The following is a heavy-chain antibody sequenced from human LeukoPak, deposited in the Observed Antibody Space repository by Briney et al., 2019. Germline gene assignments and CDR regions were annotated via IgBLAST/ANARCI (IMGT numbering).Heavy chain of an antibody. CDR2: INPSGGST. V-gene: IGHV1-46*01. D-gene: IGHD6-13*01. CDR1: GGTFSSYA. J-gene: IGHJ4*02. CDR3: ARGKSYPRSIAATRRYFDY. Sequence: ASVKVSCKASGGTFSSYAISWVRQAPGQGLEWMGIINPSGGSTSYAQKFQGRVTMTRDTSTSTVYMELSSLRSEDTAVYYCARGKSYPRSIAATRRYFDYWGQGTLVTVSS.